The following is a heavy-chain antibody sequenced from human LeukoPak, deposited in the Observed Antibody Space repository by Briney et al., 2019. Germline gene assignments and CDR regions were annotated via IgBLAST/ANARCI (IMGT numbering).Heavy chain of an antibody. CDR2: IYYSGST. CDR3: ARGGGYCSGGSCYHFDY. Sequence: PSETLSLTCTVSGGSISKYYWSWIRQPPGKGLEWIEYIYYSGSTNYNPSLKSRVTISVDTSKNQFSLKLSSVTAADTAVYYCARGGGYCSGGSCYHFDYWGQGTLVTVSS. V-gene: IGHV4-59*01. CDR1: GGSISKYY. J-gene: IGHJ4*02. D-gene: IGHD2-15*01.